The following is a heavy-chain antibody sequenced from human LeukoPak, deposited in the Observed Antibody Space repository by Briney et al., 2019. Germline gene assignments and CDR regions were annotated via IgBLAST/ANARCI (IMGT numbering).Heavy chain of an antibody. Sequence: PGGSLRLSCAASGVSLRSNHMSWGRQAPGKGVEWVSVIYSGGSTDYSDSVKGRFTISRDILKNTLYLQMNSLRPEDTAVYYCAGGPAGYNWGQGTLVTVSS. CDR2: IYSGGST. D-gene: IGHD1-1*01. CDR1: GVSLRSNH. V-gene: IGHV3-53*01. J-gene: IGHJ4*02. CDR3: AGGPAGYN.